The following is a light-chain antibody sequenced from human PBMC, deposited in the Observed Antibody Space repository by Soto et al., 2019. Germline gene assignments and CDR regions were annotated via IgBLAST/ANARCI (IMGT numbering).Light chain of an antibody. CDR3: QQYYSYRK. J-gene: IGKJ1*01. V-gene: IGKV1-8*01. Sequence: AIRMTQSPSSFSASTGDRFTITCRASRGISSYLAWYQQKPGKAPKLLIYAASTLQSGVPSRFSGSGSGTDFTLTISCLQSEDFATYFCQQYYSYRKFGQGTKV. CDR2: AAS. CDR1: RGISSY.